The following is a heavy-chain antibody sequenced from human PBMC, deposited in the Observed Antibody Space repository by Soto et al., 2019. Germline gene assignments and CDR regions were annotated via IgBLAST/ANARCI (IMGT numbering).Heavy chain of an antibody. D-gene: IGHD1-26*01. CDR2: ISWNSGSI. Sequence: EVQLVESGGGLVQPGRSLRLSCAASGFTFDDYAMHWVRQAPGKGLEWVSGISWNSGSIGYADSVKGRFTISRDNAKNSLYLQMNSLRAEDTALYYCAKDIEGRAAATFDYWGQGTLVTVSS. CDR3: AKDIEGRAAATFDY. CDR1: GFTFDDYA. V-gene: IGHV3-9*01. J-gene: IGHJ4*02.